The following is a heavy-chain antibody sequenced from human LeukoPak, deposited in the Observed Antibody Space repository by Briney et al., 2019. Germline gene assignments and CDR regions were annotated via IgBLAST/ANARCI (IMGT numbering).Heavy chain of an antibody. CDR2: IYHSGST. Sequence: SETLSLTCTVSGGSISSGGYYWSWIRQPPGKGLEWIGYIYHSGSTYYNPSLKSRFTISVDRSKNQFSLKLSSVTAADTAVYYCARDYGSGYDSLFHFDYWAQGTLLTVSS. CDR1: GGSISSGGYY. CDR3: ARDYGSGYDSLFHFDY. J-gene: IGHJ4*02. V-gene: IGHV4-30-2*01. D-gene: IGHD5-12*01.